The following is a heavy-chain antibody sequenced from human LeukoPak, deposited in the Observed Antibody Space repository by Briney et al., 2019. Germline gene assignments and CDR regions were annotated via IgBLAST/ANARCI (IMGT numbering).Heavy chain of an antibody. CDR3: ARELNYYDSSGYFDY. V-gene: IGHV3-30-3*01. J-gene: IGHJ4*02. CDR1: GFTFSSYA. Sequence: GGSLRLSCAASGFTFSSYAMHWVRQAPGKGLEWVAVISYDGSNKYYADSVKGRFTISRDSSKNTLYLQMNSLRAEDTAVYYCARELNYYDSSGYFDYWGQGTLVTVSS. D-gene: IGHD3-22*01. CDR2: ISYDGSNK.